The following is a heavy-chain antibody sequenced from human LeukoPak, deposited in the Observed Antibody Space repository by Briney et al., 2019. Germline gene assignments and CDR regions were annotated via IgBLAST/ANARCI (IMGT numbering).Heavy chain of an antibody. Sequence: PGGSLRLSCAASGFTFSSYAMSWVRQAPGKGLEWVSYISSSGSTIYYADSVKGRFTISRDNAKNSLYLQMNSLRAEDTAVYYCARAWRGTTMIVVGGAFDIWGQGTMVTVSS. D-gene: IGHD3-22*01. CDR1: GFTFSSYA. J-gene: IGHJ3*02. V-gene: IGHV3-48*03. CDR2: ISSSGSTI. CDR3: ARAWRGTTMIVVGGAFDI.